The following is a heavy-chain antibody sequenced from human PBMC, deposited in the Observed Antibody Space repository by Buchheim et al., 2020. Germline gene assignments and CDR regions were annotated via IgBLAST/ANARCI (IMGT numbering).Heavy chain of an antibody. CDR2: MYNSGST. V-gene: IGHV4-31*03. J-gene: IGHJ4*02. D-gene: IGHD3-10*01. CDR1: GDSMERGGFY. Sequence: QVQLQESGPGLVKPSQTLSLTCTVSGDSMERGGFYWNWIRQHPGMGLEFIGYMYNSGSTYFNPSLRSRVTISADTSKNQFSLKLSSVTAADTVVYFCARGTPRYYFDFWGQGTL. CDR3: ARGTPRYYFDF.